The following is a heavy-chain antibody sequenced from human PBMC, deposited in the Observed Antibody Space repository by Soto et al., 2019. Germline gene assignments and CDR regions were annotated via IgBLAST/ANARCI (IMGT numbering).Heavy chain of an antibody. CDR1: GGSISSGGYS. CDR2: IYHSGST. Sequence: PSETLSLTCAVSGGSISSGGYSWSWVRQPPGKGLEWIGEIYHSGSTNYNPSLKSRVTISVDKSKNQFSLKLSSVTAADTAVYYCARTAMVVSYYYYGMDVWGQGTTVTVSS. CDR3: ARTAMVVSYYYYGMDV. D-gene: IGHD2-15*01. J-gene: IGHJ6*02. V-gene: IGHV4-4*02.